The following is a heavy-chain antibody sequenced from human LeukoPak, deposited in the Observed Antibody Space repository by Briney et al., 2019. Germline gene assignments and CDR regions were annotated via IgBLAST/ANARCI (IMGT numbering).Heavy chain of an antibody. Sequence: GGSLRLSCAASGFTFSSYAMHWVRQAPGKGLEWVAVISYDGSNKYYAESVKGRFTISRENSKNTLYLQMNSLRAEDTAVYYRARDRGRQAVAGTYDAFDIWGQGTMVTVSS. CDR3: ARDRGRQAVAGTYDAFDI. CDR1: GFTFSSYA. D-gene: IGHD6-19*01. J-gene: IGHJ3*02. V-gene: IGHV3-30*04. CDR2: ISYDGSNK.